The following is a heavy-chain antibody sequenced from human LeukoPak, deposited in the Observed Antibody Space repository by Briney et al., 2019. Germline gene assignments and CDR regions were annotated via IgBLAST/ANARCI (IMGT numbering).Heavy chain of an antibody. V-gene: IGHV3-21*01. Sequence: GGSLRLSCAASGFTFSSYSMNWVRQAPGKGLEWVSSISSSSYIYYADSVKGRFTISRDNAKNSLYLQMNSLRAGDTAVYYCARDGRGYSYGYVDYYGMDVWGQGTTVTVSS. CDR3: ARDGRGYSYGYVDYYGMDV. D-gene: IGHD5-18*01. CDR1: GFTFSSYS. CDR2: ISSSSYI. J-gene: IGHJ6*02.